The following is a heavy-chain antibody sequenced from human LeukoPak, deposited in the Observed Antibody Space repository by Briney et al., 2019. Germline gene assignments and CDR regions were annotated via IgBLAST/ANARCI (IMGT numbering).Heavy chain of an antibody. V-gene: IGHV1-8*01. CDR2: MNPNSGNT. D-gene: IGHD2-8*01. Sequence: ASVKVSCKASGYTFTSYDINWVRQATGQGLEWMGWMNPNSGNTGYAQKFQGRVTMTRNTSISTAYMELNSLRAEDTAVYYCAKDRCSNGIGCYYYYMDVWGKGTTVTISS. CDR1: GYTFTSYD. CDR3: AKDRCSNGIGCYYYYMDV. J-gene: IGHJ6*03.